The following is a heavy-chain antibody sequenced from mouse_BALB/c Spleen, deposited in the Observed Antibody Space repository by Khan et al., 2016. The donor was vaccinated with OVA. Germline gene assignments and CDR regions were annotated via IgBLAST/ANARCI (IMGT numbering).Heavy chain of an antibody. D-gene: IGHD1-3*01. J-gene: IGHJ2*01. CDR2: IWAGGST. V-gene: IGHV2-9*02. CDR3: GRLEDI. CDR1: GFSLTSYG. Sequence: VQLLETGPGLVAPSQSLSITCTVSGFSLTSYGVHWVRQPPGKGLEWLGVIWAGGSTNYNSALMSRLSIITDNSKSQVFFKMNSLQTDDAAMYYCGRLEDIWGQGTTLTVSS.